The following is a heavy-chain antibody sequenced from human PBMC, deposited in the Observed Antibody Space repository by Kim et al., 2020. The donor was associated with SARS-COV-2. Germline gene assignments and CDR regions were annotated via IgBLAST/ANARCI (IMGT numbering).Heavy chain of an antibody. J-gene: IGHJ6*02. CDR2: INHSGST. CDR1: GGSFSGYY. D-gene: IGHD3-22*01. CDR3: ARVAEQYYYDSSGYYWYSGMAV. Sequence: SETLSLTCAVYGGSFSGYYWSWIRQPPGKGLEWIGEINHSGSTNYNPSLKSRVTISVDTSKNQFSLKLSSVTAADTAVYYCARVAEQYYYDSSGYYWYSGMAVWGPGTTVTVSS. V-gene: IGHV4-34*01.